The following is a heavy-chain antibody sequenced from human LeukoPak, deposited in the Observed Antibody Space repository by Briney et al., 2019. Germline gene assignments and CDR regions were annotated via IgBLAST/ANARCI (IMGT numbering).Heavy chain of an antibody. CDR2: ISGYNGNT. CDR3: ARVSLGPPPDY. CDR1: GYTFTSYG. D-gene: IGHD3-16*01. V-gene: IGHV1-18*01. Sequence: ASVKVSCKASGYTFTSYGISWVRQAPGQGLEWMGWISGYNGNTNYAEKLQGRVTMTTDTSTSTAYMEVRSLRSDDTAVYYCARVSLGPPPDYWGQGTLVTVTS. J-gene: IGHJ4*02.